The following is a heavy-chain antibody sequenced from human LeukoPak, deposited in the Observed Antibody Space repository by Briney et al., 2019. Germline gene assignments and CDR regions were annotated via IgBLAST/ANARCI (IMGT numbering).Heavy chain of an antibody. CDR2: INHSGST. V-gene: IGHV4-34*01. J-gene: IGHJ4*02. CDR1: GGSFSGYY. Sequence: SETLSLTRAVYGGSFSGYYWSWIRQPPGKGLEWIGEINHSGSTNYNPSLKSRVTISVDTSKNQFSLKLSSVTAADTAVYYCARDGCSSTSCYYDYWGQGTLVTVSS. D-gene: IGHD2-2*01. CDR3: ARDGCSSTSCYYDY.